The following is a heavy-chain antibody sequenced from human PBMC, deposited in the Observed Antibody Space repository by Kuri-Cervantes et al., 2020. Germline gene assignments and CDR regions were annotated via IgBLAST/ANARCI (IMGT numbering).Heavy chain of an antibody. CDR2: ISSSGSTI. J-gene: IGHJ4*02. CDR1: GFTFSDYY. Sequence: GGSLRLSCAASGFTFSDYYMSWIRQAPGKGLEWVSYISSSGSTIYYADSVKGRFTISRDNAKNSLYLQMNSLRAEDTAVYYCARDRAAAGPRRYFDYWGQGTLVTVSS. CDR3: ARDRAAAGPRRYFDY. D-gene: IGHD6-13*01. V-gene: IGHV3-11*01.